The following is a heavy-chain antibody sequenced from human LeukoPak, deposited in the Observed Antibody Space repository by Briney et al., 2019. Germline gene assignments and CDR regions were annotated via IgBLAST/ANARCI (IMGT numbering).Heavy chain of an antibody. CDR1: GGSISSGTYY. CDR3: ARQLGLGRWAFDI. CDR2: IYYTGST. Sequence: SETLSLTCTVPGGSISSGTYYWGWIRQPPGEGLEWIGTIYYTGSTSYNPSLNSRLTMSVDTSENQFSLKLSSVTAADTAVYYCARQLGLGRWAFDIWGQGTTVTVSS. D-gene: IGHD3-10*01. V-gene: IGHV4-39*01. J-gene: IGHJ3*02.